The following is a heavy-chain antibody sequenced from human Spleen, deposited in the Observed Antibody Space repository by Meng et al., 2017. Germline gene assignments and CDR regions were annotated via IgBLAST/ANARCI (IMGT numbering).Heavy chain of an antibody. V-gene: IGHV4-4*02. CDR1: GVSISSSVW. Sequence: VRLEEPGPVRVKRSGTLSLTCTVSGVSISSSVWWSWVRQPPGKGLEWIGEIFHSGSTSYNLSLKSRVTISVDKSKNQFSLLVSSVTAADTATYYCARFDISTAGRGDYWGQGTLVTVSS. D-gene: IGHD3-10*01. CDR3: ARFDISTAGRGDY. CDR2: IFHSGST. J-gene: IGHJ4*02.